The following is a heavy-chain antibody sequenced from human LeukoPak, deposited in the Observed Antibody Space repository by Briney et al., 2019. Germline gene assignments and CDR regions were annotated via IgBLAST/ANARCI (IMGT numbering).Heavy chain of an antibody. CDR3: ARGGIAGRPVYYYYMDV. V-gene: IGHV3-21*01. D-gene: IGHD6-6*01. Sequence: GGSLRLSCAASGFTFSRDTINCVRQAPGKGLEWVSSISAVSIYIYYADSVKGRFTISRDNVEKSAYLELSGLTAHDTAIYYCARGGIAGRPVYYYYMDVWGKGTTVTVSS. CDR1: GFTFSRDT. J-gene: IGHJ6*03. CDR2: ISAVSIYI.